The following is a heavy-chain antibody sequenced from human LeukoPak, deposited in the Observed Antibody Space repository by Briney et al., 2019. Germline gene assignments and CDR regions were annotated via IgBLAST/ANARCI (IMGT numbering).Heavy chain of an antibody. Sequence: PGGSLRLSCAASGFTFSSNAIHWVRQAPGKGLEWVAEISYDGGNTYYADSVKGRFTISRDNSKNTLYLQMNSLRADDTAVYYCARDSGTTVGYFDYWGQGTLVTVSS. V-gene: IGHV3-30*14. D-gene: IGHD4-23*01. J-gene: IGHJ4*02. CDR2: ISYDGGNT. CDR1: GFTFSSNA. CDR3: ARDSGTTVGYFDY.